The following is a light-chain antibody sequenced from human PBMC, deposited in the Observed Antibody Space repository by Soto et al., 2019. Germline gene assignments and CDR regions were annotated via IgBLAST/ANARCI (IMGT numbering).Light chain of an antibody. CDR3: QHNHIWPQWT. J-gene: IGKJ1*01. CDR2: GAS. V-gene: IGKV3-15*01. Sequence: EIVMTQSPATLSVSPGERATLSCRASQSVSSNLAWYQQKPGQAPRLLIYGASTRATGIPARFSGSGSGTQVTLTACGFQHDSVFFYYPQHNHIWPQWTSRQG. CDR1: QSVSSN.